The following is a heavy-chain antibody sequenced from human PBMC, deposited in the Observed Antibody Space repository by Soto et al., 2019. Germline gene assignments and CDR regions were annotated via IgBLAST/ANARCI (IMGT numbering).Heavy chain of an antibody. CDR3: ARSGDSSGYYVV. V-gene: IGHV4-59*01. CDR1: GGSISSYY. CDR2: IYYSGST. Sequence: TVSGGSISSYYWSWIRQPPGKGLEWIGYIYYSGSTNYNPSLKSRVTISVDTSKNQFSLKLSSVTAADTAVYYCARSGDSSGYYVVWGQGTLVTVSS. J-gene: IGHJ4*02. D-gene: IGHD3-22*01.